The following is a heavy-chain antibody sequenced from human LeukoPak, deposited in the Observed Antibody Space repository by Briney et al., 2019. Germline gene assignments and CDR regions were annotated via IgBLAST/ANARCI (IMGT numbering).Heavy chain of an antibody. V-gene: IGHV3-53*01. CDR2: IYSGGST. J-gene: IGHJ5*02. Sequence: GGSLRLSCAASGFTFSNYAMSWVRQAPGKGLEWVSVIYSGGSTYYAESVKGRFTISRDNSKNTLYLQMNSLRAEDTAVYYCARGVYSSNNWFDPWGQGTLVTVSS. D-gene: IGHD6-13*01. CDR1: GFTFSNYA. CDR3: ARGVYSSNNWFDP.